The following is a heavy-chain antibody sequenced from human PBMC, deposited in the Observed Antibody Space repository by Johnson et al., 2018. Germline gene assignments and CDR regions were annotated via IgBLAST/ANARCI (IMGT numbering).Heavy chain of an antibody. J-gene: IGHJ3*02. V-gene: IGHV1-69*09. D-gene: IGHD6-19*01. Sequence: VQLVESGAEVTKXGSSXKVXCKASGGTFSSYTISWVRQAPGQGLEWLGRIIPILGIANYAQKFQGRVTITADKSTCTAYMVLSSLRSEDTAVDYCAREWGAVAGTGAFDIWGQGTMVTVSS. CDR3: AREWGAVAGTGAFDI. CDR2: IIPILGIA. CDR1: GGTFSSYT.